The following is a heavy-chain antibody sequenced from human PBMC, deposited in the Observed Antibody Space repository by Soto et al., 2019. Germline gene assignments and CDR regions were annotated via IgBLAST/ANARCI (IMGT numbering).Heavy chain of an antibody. CDR1: GYTFTSYG. V-gene: IGHV1-18*01. CDR2: ISAYNGNT. J-gene: IGHJ6*02. CDR3: MRDPPGATGSFEQLLWFGELKNGLDV. Sequence: ASVKVSCKGSGYTFTSYGISWVRQAPGQGLEWMGWISAYNGNTNYVQKFQDRVTMTTDTSTSTAYMELRSLRSDDTAVYYCMRDPPGATGSFEQLLWFGELKNGLDVWGQGTTVTVSS. D-gene: IGHD3-10*01.